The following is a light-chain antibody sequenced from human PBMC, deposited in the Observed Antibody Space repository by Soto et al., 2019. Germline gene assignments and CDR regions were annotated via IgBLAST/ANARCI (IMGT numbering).Light chain of an antibody. V-gene: IGKV2-24*01. Sequence: DIVMTQTPLSSPVTRGQPASISCKSSQSLVHSDGNTYLSWLHQRPGQPPRLLIYKVSHRLSGVPDRFSGSGAGTHFTLKIRRVEAEDVGVYYCMQATQFPHYTFGQGTKLEI. CDR2: KVS. CDR3: MQATQFPHYT. J-gene: IGKJ2*01. CDR1: QSLVHSDGNTY.